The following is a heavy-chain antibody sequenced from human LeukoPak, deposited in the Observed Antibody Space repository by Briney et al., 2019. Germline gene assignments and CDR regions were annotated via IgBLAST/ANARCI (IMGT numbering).Heavy chain of an antibody. V-gene: IGHV3-74*01. Sequence: SGGSLRLSCAASGFTFSSYWMHWVRHAPGKGLVWVSRINSDGSSTSYADSVKGRFTISRDNAKNTLYLQMNSLRAEDTAVYYCAREGVYGDYEGLDYWGQGTLVTVSS. CDR1: GFTFSSYW. D-gene: IGHD4-17*01. J-gene: IGHJ4*02. CDR2: INSDGSST. CDR3: AREGVYGDYEGLDY.